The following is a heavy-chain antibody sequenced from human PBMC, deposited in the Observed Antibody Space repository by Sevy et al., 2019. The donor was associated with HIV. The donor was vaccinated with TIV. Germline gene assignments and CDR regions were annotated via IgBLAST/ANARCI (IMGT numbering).Heavy chain of an antibody. Sequence: GGSLRLSCATSGFTFSSYSMNWVRQAPGKGLEWVSSISSSSSYIYHADSVKGRFTISRDNAKNSLYLQMNSLRAEDTAVYYCAREGALFYGSGSYYGYWGQGTLVTVSS. V-gene: IGHV3-21*01. CDR2: ISSSSSYI. CDR1: GFTFSSYS. CDR3: AREGALFYGSGSYYGY. J-gene: IGHJ4*02. D-gene: IGHD3-10*01.